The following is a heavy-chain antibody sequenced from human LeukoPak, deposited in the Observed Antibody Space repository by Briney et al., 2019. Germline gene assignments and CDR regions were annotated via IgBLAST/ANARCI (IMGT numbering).Heavy chain of an antibody. J-gene: IGHJ4*02. CDR1: GYTFTGYY. D-gene: IGHD2-2*01. CDR3: ARDQDVVVPAATCDY. CDR2: INPNSGGT. V-gene: IGHV1-2*02. Sequence: ASVKVSRKASGYTFTGYYMHWVRQAPGQGLKWMGWINPNSGGTNYAQKFQGRVTMTRDTSISTAYMELSRLRSDDTAVYYCARDQDVVVPAATCDYWGQGTLVTVSS.